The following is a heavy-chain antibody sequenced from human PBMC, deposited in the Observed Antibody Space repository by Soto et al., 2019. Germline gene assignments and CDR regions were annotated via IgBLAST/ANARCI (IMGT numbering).Heavy chain of an antibody. D-gene: IGHD3-16*01. Sequence: LKISCKGSGYTFTSYWIGWVRQMPGKGLEWMGIIHPGDSDTRYSPSFQGQVTTSADKSITTAYLQWSSLKASDTAIYYCARIHFGAFDIWGQGTMVTV. CDR2: IHPGDSDT. CDR1: GYTFTSYW. CDR3: ARIHFGAFDI. J-gene: IGHJ3*02. V-gene: IGHV5-51*01.